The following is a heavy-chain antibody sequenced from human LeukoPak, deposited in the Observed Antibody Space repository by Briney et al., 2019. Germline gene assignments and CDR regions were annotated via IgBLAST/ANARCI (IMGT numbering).Heavy chain of an antibody. J-gene: IGHJ4*02. CDR2: IYYSGST. Sequence: SETLSLTCTVSGGSISSYYWSWIRQPAGKGLEWIGRIYYSGSTYYNPSLKSRVTISVDTSKNQFSLKLSSVTAADTAVYYCVGGEVDYWGQGTLVTVSS. CDR3: VGGEVDY. V-gene: IGHV4-59*05. D-gene: IGHD3-16*01. CDR1: GGSISSYY.